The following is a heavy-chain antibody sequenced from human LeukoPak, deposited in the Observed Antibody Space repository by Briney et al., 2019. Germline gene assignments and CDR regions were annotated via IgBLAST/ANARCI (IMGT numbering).Heavy chain of an antibody. Sequence: SETLSLTCAVYGGSFSGYYWSWIRQPPGKGLEWIGEINHSGSTNYNPSLKSRVAISVDTSKNQFSLKLNSVTAADTAVYYAARDPRFPSSPNYYGSGSYLDYWGQGTLVTVSS. J-gene: IGHJ4*02. V-gene: IGHV4-34*01. CDR3: ARDPRFPSSPNYYGSGSYLDY. CDR2: INHSGST. CDR1: GGSFSGYY. D-gene: IGHD3-10*01.